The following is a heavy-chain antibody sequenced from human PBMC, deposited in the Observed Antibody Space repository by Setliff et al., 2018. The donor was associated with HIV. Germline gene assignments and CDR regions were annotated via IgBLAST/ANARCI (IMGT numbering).Heavy chain of an antibody. CDR2: VDPEDGET. CDR3: ARVGGSGSHDY. Sequence: ASVKVSCKVSGYTFTDYYMHWVQQAPGKGLEWMGRVDPEDGETIYAEKFQGRVTITADTSTDTAYMELSSVTAADTAVYYCARVGGSGSHDYWGQGTLVTVSS. D-gene: IGHD6-19*01. J-gene: IGHJ4*02. V-gene: IGHV1-69-2*01. CDR1: GYTFTDYY.